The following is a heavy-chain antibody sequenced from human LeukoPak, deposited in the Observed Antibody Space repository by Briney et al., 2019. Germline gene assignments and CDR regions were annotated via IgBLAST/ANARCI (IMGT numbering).Heavy chain of an antibody. CDR2: IYYSGST. Sequence: TLSLTCTVSGGSISSSSYYWGWIRQPPGKGLEWVGSIYYSGSTYYNPSLKSRVTISVDTSKNQFSLKLSSVTAADTAVYYCARDAINYDFWSGYYKGVWFDPWGQGTLVTVSS. D-gene: IGHD3-3*01. J-gene: IGHJ5*02. CDR1: GGSISSSSYY. CDR3: ARDAINYDFWSGYYKGVWFDP. V-gene: IGHV4-39*07.